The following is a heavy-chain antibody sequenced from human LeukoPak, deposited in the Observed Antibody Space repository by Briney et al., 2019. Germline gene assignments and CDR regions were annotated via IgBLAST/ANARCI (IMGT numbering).Heavy chain of an antibody. D-gene: IGHD3-10*01. CDR2: IKQDGSEK. Sequence: GGSLRLSCAGSEVTFSNYWISWVRQAPGKGLQWLANIKQDGSEKYYVESVKGRFTISRDNAKNSMYLQMNSLRAEDTAIYYCTRERGSGSYHPFDPWGQGTLVTVSS. CDR1: EVTFSNYW. CDR3: TRERGSGSYHPFDP. V-gene: IGHV3-7*01. J-gene: IGHJ5*02.